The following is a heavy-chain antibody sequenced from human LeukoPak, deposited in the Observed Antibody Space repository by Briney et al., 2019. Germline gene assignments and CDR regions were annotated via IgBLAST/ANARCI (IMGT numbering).Heavy chain of an antibody. Sequence: SGPALVKPTQTLTLTCTFSGFSLSTSGMCVSWIRQPPGKALEWLARIDWDDDKYYSTSLKTRLTISKDTSKNQVVLTMTNMDPVDTATYYCARTYCSSTSCYAFDYWGQGTLVTVSS. CDR2: IDWDDDK. V-gene: IGHV2-70*11. CDR3: ARTYCSSTSCYAFDY. CDR1: GFSLSTSGMC. D-gene: IGHD2-2*01. J-gene: IGHJ4*02.